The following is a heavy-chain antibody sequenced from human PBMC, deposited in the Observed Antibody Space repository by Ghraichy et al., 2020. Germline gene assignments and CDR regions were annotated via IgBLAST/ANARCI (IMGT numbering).Heavy chain of an antibody. CDR2: INHSGST. D-gene: IGHD2-2*01. CDR1: GGSSSGYY. CDR3: ASVQRVVVPENYYFDY. J-gene: IGHJ4*02. V-gene: IGHV4-34*01. Sequence: SETLSLTCAVYGGSSSGYYWSWIRQPPGKGLEWIGEINHSGSTNYNPSLKSRVTISVDTSKNQFSLKLSSVTAADTAVYYCASVQRVVVPENYYFDYWGQGTLVTVSS.